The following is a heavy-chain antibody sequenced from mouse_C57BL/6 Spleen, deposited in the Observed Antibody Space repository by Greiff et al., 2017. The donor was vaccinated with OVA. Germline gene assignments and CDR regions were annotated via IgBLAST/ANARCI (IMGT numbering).Heavy chain of an antibody. Sequence: EVQLLQSGGDLVKPGGSLKLSCAASGYTFSSYGMSWVHQTPDKRLEWVATIRPSGSYTNYPDSVKGRFTISRDNAKNTRYLQLSSLKSEDTARCYWARLSYWGQGTLVTVSA. J-gene: IGHJ3*01. CDR2: IRPSGSYT. CDR1: GYTFSSYG. CDR3: ARLSY. V-gene: IGHV5-6*01.